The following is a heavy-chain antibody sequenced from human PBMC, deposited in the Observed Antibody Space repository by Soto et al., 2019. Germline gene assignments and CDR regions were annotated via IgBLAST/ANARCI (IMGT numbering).Heavy chain of an antibody. CDR3: ASHYYGSGAFDY. Sequence: XETLSLTCAVSGCSMRSSSCWSWVRQPPGKGLEWIGEIYHSGSTNYNPSLKSRVTISVDKSKNQFSLKLSSVTAADTAVYYCASHYYGSGAFDYWGQGSLVTVSS. D-gene: IGHD3-10*01. V-gene: IGHV4-4*02. CDR1: GCSMRSSSC. J-gene: IGHJ4*02. CDR2: IYHSGST.